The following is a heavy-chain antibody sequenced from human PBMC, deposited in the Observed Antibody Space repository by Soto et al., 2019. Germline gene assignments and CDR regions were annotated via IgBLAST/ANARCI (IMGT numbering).Heavy chain of an antibody. V-gene: IGHV4-39*01. CDR1: GGSVTNSSYY. CDR3: VSQRTTVPTQAYFDY. J-gene: IGHJ4*02. Sequence: PSETLSLTCTVSGGSVTNSSYYWGWIRQSPGKGLEWIRSGYYRGRSYSKSSVKSRVTISVDTSKNRFSLSLNSVTASDTAVYFCVSQRTTVPTQAYFDYWGPGALVTVSS. CDR2: GYYRGRS. D-gene: IGHD4-17*01.